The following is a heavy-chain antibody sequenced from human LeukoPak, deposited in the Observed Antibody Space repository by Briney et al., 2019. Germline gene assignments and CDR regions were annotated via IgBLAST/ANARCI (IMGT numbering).Heavy chain of an antibody. CDR1: GYIFSTSG. CDR2: ISVYNGNI. CDR3: GRDRSNSWYELEY. V-gene: IGHV1-18*03. J-gene: IGHJ4*02. D-gene: IGHD6-13*01. Sequence: ASVKVSCKASGYIFSTSGISWVRQAPGQGREWVGWISVYNGNIKYAQNFQGRVTMTTDTSTSTAYMELRSLRSDDMAVYYCGRDRSNSWYELEYWGQGTLVTVSS.